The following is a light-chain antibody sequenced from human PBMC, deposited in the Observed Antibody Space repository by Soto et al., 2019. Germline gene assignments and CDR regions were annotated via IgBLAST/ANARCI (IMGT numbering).Light chain of an antibody. CDR2: GAS. J-gene: IGKJ3*01. V-gene: IGKV3-20*01. CDR1: QSVSNNY. Sequence: EIVLTKSPGTLSLSPGERATLSCRASQSVSNNYLAWYQQNPGQAPRLLIYGASSRATGIPDRFSGSGSGTDFTLTISRLDPEDFAVYYCQQYGTSPLTFGTGTKVHIK. CDR3: QQYGTSPLT.